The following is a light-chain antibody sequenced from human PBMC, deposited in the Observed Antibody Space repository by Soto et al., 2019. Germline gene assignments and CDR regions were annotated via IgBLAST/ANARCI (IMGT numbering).Light chain of an antibody. CDR3: QQSYSTPKT. V-gene: IGKV1-39*01. Sequence: DIQMTQSPSTLSASVGARVTITCRASQSISTWLAWYQQKPGKAPQLLIYAASSLQSGVPSRFSGSGSGTDFTLTINSLQPEDFATYYCQQSYSTPKTFGQGTKVDI. CDR2: AAS. CDR1: QSISTW. J-gene: IGKJ1*01.